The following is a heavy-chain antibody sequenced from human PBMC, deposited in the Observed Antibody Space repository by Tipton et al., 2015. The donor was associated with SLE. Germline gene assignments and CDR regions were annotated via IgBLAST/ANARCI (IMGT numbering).Heavy chain of an antibody. V-gene: IGHV3-21*01. CDR2: ISSSSSYI. CDR1: GFTFSSKS. D-gene: IGHD2-15*01. Sequence: SLRLSCTASGFTFSSKSMNWVRQAPGKGLEWASSISSSSSYIYYADSLKGRFTISRDNAKNSLYLQMNSLRAEDTAVYYCAADCSGGSCPLGYYGMDVWGQGTTVTVSS. CDR3: AADCSGGSCPLGYYGMDV. J-gene: IGHJ6*02.